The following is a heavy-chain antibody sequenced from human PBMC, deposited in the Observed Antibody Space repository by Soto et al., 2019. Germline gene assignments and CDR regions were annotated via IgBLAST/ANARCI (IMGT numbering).Heavy chain of an antibody. V-gene: IGHV1-69*12. CDR3: ARVTMVRGVISPFYYYGMDV. Sequence: QVQLVQSGAEVKKPGSSVKVSCKASGGTFSSYAISWVRQAPGQGLEWMGGIIPIFGTANYAQKFQGRVTITADESTSTAYMELSSLRSDDTAVYYCARVTMVRGVISPFYYYGMDVWGQGTTVTVSS. CDR2: IIPIFGTA. J-gene: IGHJ6*02. CDR1: GGTFSSYA. D-gene: IGHD3-10*01.